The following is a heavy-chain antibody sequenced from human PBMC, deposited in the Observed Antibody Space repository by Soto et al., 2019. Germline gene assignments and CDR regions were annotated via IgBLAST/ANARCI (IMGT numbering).Heavy chain of an antibody. CDR2: INHSGST. Sequence: PSETLPLTCAVYGGSFSGYYWSWIRQRPGKGLEWIGEINHSGSTNYNSSLKSRVTISVDTSKNQFSLKLSSVTAAATAVYYCGRGREYYGSGCSSWFHPRGKGTL. J-gene: IGHJ5*02. CDR1: GGSFSGYY. V-gene: IGHV4-34*01. CDR3: GRGREYYGSGCSSWFHP. D-gene: IGHD3-10*01.